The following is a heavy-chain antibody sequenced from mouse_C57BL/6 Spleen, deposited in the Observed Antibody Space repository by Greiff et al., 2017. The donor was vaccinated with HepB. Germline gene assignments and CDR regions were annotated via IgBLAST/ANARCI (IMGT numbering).Heavy chain of an antibody. CDR3: ARFITTVSYFDY. CDR2: IYPGSGST. D-gene: IGHD1-1*01. Sequence: VQLQQPGAELVKPGASVKMSCKASGYTFTSYWITWVKQRPGQGLEWIGDIYPGSGSTNYNEKFKSKATLTVDTSSSTAYMQLSSLTSEDSAVYYCARFITTVSYFDYWGQGTTLTVSS. J-gene: IGHJ2*01. V-gene: IGHV1-55*01. CDR1: GYTFTSYW.